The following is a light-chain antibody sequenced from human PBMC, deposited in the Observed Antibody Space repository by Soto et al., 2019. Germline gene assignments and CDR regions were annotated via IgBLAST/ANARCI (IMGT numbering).Light chain of an antibody. V-gene: IGLV2-14*01. Sequence: QSALTLPASVSGSRGTSITISCTGTSSDVGGYNYVSWYQQHPGKAPKFMIYDVSNRPSGVSNRFSGSKSGNTASLTISGLQAEDEADYYCSSYTTSNTRQIVFGTGT. CDR3: SSYTTSNTRQIV. CDR2: DVS. J-gene: IGLJ1*01. CDR1: SSDVGGYNY.